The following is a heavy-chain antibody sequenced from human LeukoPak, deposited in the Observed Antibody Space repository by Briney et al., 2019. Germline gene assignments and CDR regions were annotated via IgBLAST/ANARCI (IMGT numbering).Heavy chain of an antibody. V-gene: IGHV3-48*03. CDR2: ISTSGGTT. CDR3: ARGALHVFDY. D-gene: IGHD3-10*02. J-gene: IGHJ4*02. Sequence: PGGSLRLSCAASGFTFSYYEINWVRQAPGKGLEWVSCISTSGGTTYYADSVRGRFTISRDNAENSLFLQMNTLTVEDTAVYYCARGALHVFDYWGQGTPVTVSS. CDR1: GFTFSYYE.